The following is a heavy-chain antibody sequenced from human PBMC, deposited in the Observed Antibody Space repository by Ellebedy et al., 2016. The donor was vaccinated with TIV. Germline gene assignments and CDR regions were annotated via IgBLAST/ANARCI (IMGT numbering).Heavy chain of an antibody. CDR2: IYSGGST. J-gene: IGHJ6*02. CDR1: GFTVSSNY. CDR3: ARDSSEYYGMDV. V-gene: IGHV3-53*01. Sequence: GGSLRLXCAASGFTVSSNYMSWVRQAPGKGLEWVSVIYSGGSTYYADSVKGRFTISRDNSKNTLYLQMNSLRAEDTAVYYCARDSSEYYGMDVWGQGTTVTVSS.